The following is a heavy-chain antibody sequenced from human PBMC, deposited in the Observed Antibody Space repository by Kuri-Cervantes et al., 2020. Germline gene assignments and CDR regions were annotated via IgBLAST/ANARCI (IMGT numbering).Heavy chain of an antibody. J-gene: IGHJ4*02. D-gene: IGHD3-10*01. V-gene: IGHV5-51*01. CDR2: IYPGDSDT. CDR1: GYSLTSYW. Sequence: KVSCKGSGYSLTSYWIGWVRQMRGKGLEWMGIIYPGDSDTRNSPSFQGQVTNSAEKSINTVYLQGSSLKASDTAMYYCARQGVLMVSDYWGQGSLVTVAS. CDR3: ARQGVLMVSDY.